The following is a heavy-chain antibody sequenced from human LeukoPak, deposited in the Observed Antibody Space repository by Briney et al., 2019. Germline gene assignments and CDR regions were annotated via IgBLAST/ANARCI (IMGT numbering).Heavy chain of an antibody. J-gene: IGHJ4*02. CDR2: VNGDLTST. CDR1: GLTFSPYW. Sequence: GGPLRLSCGASGLTFSPYWMHGVPQAPGKGLVWFSHVNGDLTSTTDADSEKGRFTISRNNATTTLYLQMNSLRAEDTAVYYCANGVGTKKGGYYFDYCGQGTPVTVSS. CDR3: ANGVGTKKGGYYFDY. V-gene: IGHV3-74*03. D-gene: IGHD3-3*01.